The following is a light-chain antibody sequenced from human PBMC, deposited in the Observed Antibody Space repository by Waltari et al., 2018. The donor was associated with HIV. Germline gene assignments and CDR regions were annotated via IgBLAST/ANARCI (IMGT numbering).Light chain of an antibody. CDR3: QQYGSSPYT. J-gene: IGKJ2*01. CDR1: QSVSSNY. V-gene: IGKV3-20*01. CDR2: AAS. Sequence: EIVLTPSPGTLSLSPGERATLSCRASQSVSSNYLAWYQQEPGHAPRLLIYAASSRATGIPDRFSGSGSGTDFTLTISRLEPEDFAVYYCQQYGSSPYTFGQGTNLEIK.